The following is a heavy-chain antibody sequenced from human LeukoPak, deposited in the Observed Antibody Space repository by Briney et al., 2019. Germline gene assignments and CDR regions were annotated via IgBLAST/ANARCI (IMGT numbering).Heavy chain of an antibody. CDR3: SGFPYDFWSGYFDY. Sequence: PGRSLRLSCTASGFTFGDYAMSWVRQAPGKGLEWVGFIRSKAYGGTTEYAASVKGRFTISRDDSKSIAYLQMNSLKTEDTAVYYCSGFPYDFWSGYFDYWGQGTLVTVSS. J-gene: IGHJ4*02. CDR2: IRSKAYGGTT. D-gene: IGHD3-3*01. CDR1: GFTFGDYA. V-gene: IGHV3-49*04.